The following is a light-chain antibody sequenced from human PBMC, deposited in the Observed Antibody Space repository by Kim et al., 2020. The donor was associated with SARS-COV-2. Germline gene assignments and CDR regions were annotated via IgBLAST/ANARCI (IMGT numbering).Light chain of an antibody. CDR3: QQYHNWPQT. CDR1: QSVFSN. CDR2: AAS. J-gene: IGKJ1*01. Sequence: SPGERATLSCRASQSVFSNLAWYQQKPGQAPRLLIYAASTGAAGIPARFSGSGSGTEFSLTISSLQSEDFAVYYCQQYHNWPQTFGQGTKVDIK. V-gene: IGKV3-15*01.